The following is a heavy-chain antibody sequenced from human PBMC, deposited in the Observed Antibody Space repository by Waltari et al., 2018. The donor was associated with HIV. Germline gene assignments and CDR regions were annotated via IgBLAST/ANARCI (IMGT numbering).Heavy chain of an antibody. CDR1: GFTFSNYW. V-gene: IGHV3-74*01. J-gene: IGHJ4*02. CDR3: ARSPSGPDGF. D-gene: IGHD6-19*01. CDR2: INSDGTRT. Sequence: EAQLVESGGGSVQPGGSLRLSCVASGFTFSNYWMHWVRQAPGKGLVCVARINSDGTRTTCADSVQGRFTISRDNAKSTLYLQMNSLRAEDTAVYYCARSPSGPDGFWGQGTLATVSS.